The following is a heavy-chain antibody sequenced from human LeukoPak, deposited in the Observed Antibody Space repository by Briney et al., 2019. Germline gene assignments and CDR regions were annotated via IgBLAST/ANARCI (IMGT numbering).Heavy chain of an antibody. CDR1: GGTFSSYA. D-gene: IGHD4-17*01. J-gene: IGHJ4*02. Sequence: GASVKVSCKASGGTFSSYAISWVRQAPGQGLEWMGGIIPIFGTANYAQKFQGRVTITADESTSTAYMELSSLRSEDTAVYYCAPLAVTTPVGGYWGQGTLVTVSS. V-gene: IGHV1-69*13. CDR3: APLAVTTPVGGY. CDR2: IIPIFGTA.